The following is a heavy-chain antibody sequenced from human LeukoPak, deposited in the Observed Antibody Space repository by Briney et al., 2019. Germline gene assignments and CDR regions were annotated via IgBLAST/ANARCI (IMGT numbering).Heavy chain of an antibody. Sequence: SQTLSLTCTVSGGSISSGGYYWSWIRQHPGKGLEWIGYIYYSGSTYYNPSLKSRVTISVDTSKNQFSLKLSSVTAADTAVYYCARVLEDTAPWGEGGLNYYYYYMDVWGKGTTVTVSS. V-gene: IGHV4-31*03. D-gene: IGHD5-18*01. CDR3: ARVLEDTAPWGEGGLNYYYYYMDV. CDR2: IYYSGST. CDR1: GGSISSGGYY. J-gene: IGHJ6*03.